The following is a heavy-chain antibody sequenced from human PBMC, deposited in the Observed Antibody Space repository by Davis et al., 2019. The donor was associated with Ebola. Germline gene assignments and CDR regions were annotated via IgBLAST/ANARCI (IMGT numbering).Heavy chain of an antibody. D-gene: IGHD4-11*01. CDR3: AKDRHRRLQTGGMDV. CDR2: ISYDGSSK. CDR1: GFTFSSYG. J-gene: IGHJ6*02. Sequence: GESLKISCAASGFTFSSYGMHWVRQAPGKGLEWVAIISYDGSSKYYADSVKGRFTISRDNSKNTLYLQMNSLRAEDTAVYYCAKDRHRRLQTGGMDVWGQGTTVTVSS. V-gene: IGHV3-30*18.